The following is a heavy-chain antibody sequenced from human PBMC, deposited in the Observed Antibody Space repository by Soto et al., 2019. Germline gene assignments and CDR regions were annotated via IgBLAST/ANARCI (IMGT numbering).Heavy chain of an antibody. CDR1: GGSVSSGSYY. Sequence: SETLSLTCTVSGGSVSSGSYYWSWIRQPPGKGLEWIGYIYYSGSTNYNPSLKSRVTISVDTSKNQISLKLSSVTAADTAVYYCARDWRYCSSTSCYNWFDPGGQGTLVTVSS. CDR3: ARDWRYCSSTSCYNWFDP. J-gene: IGHJ5*02. CDR2: IYYSGST. D-gene: IGHD2-2*01. V-gene: IGHV4-61*01.